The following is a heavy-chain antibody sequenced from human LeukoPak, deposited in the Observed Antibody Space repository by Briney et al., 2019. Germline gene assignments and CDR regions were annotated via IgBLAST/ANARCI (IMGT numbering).Heavy chain of an antibody. CDR2: ISGSGGNT. CDR1: GFTFSSYA. J-gene: IGHJ4*02. CDR3: AKPETDYYDSSGHYFSWEHNYFDY. V-gene: IGHV3-23*01. D-gene: IGHD3-22*01. Sequence: GGSLRLSCAASGFTFSSYAMNWVRQAPGKGLEWVSAISGSGGNTYYADSVKGRFTISRDNSKNTVYVQLNSLRAEDTAVYYCAKPETDYYDSSGHYFSWEHNYFDYWGQGTLVTVSS.